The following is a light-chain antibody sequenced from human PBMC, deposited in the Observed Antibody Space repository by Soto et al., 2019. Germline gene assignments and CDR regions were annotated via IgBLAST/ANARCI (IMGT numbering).Light chain of an antibody. J-gene: IGKJ1*01. V-gene: IGKV1-5*03. CDR3: QQYNSSPT. Sequence: DIQMTQSPSTLSASVGDRVTITCRASQSISSWLAWYQQKSGKAPKLLIYKASSLESGVPSRFSGSGSGTEFTLTISSLQPDDFATYYCQQYNSSPTFGYGTKVEIK. CDR2: KAS. CDR1: QSISSW.